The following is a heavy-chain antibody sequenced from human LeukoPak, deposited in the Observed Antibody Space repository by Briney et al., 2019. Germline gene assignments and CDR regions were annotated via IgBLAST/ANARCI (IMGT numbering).Heavy chain of an antibody. V-gene: IGHV3-11*01. CDR2: ISSSGSTI. D-gene: IGHD6-6*01. CDR3: ARDSLARPLGY. J-gene: IGHJ4*02. Sequence: LSFTCTVSGVSVSSGSYYWSWIRQAPGKGLEWVSYISSSGSTIYYADSVKGRFTISRDNAKNSLYLQMNSLRAEDTAVYYCARDSLARPLGYWGQGTLVTVSS. CDR1: GVSVSSGSYY.